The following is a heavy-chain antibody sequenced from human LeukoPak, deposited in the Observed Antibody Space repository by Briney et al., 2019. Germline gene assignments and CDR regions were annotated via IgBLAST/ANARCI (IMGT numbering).Heavy chain of an antibody. Sequence: PGGSLRLSCSASGFTFTSYEMNWVRQAPGKGLEWVSYISSSGSTIYYADSVKGRFTISRDNAKNSLYLQMNSLRAEDTAVYYCARAKLYYYDTSGYYSGFDYWGQGTLVTVSS. CDR3: ARAKLYYYDTSGYYSGFDY. CDR1: GFTFTSYE. CDR2: ISSSGSTI. D-gene: IGHD3-22*01. V-gene: IGHV3-48*03. J-gene: IGHJ4*02.